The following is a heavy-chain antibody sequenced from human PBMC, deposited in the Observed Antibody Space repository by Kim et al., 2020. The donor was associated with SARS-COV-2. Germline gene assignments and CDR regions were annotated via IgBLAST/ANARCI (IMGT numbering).Heavy chain of an antibody. D-gene: IGHD5-12*01. J-gene: IGHJ6*02. Sequence: YAQGFTGRFVFSLDTSVSTAYLQISSLKAEDTAVYYCARDRVATITGMDVWGQGTTVTVSS. CDR3: ARDRVATITGMDV. V-gene: IGHV7-4-1*02.